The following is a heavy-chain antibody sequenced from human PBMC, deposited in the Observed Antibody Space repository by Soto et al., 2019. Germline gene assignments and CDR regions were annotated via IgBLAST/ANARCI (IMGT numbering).Heavy chain of an antibody. CDR1: GYSFTSYW. V-gene: IGHV5-51*01. D-gene: IGHD2-2*01. CDR2: IYPGDSDT. CDR3: ARQYCISTSCYGYYYYGMDV. Sequence: GESLKISCKGSGYSFTSYWIGWVCQMPGKGLEWMGIIYPGDSDTRYSPSFQGQVTISADKSISTAYLQWSSLKASDTAMYYCARQYCISTSCYGYYYYGMDVWGQGTTVTVSS. J-gene: IGHJ6*02.